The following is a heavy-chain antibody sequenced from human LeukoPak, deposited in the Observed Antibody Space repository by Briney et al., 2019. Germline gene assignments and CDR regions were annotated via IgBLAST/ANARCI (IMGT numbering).Heavy chain of an antibody. Sequence: PRGSLRLSCAASGFTLSSYWTHWVRQAPGKGLVWVSRINSDGSSTSYADSVKGRFTTSRDNAKNTLYLQMNSLRAEDTAVYYCARDQGQSYYDFWSGYKGYYGMDVWGQGTTVTVSS. J-gene: IGHJ6*02. CDR1: GFTLSSYW. CDR3: ARDQGQSYYDFWSGYKGYYGMDV. CDR2: INSDGSST. D-gene: IGHD3-3*01. V-gene: IGHV3-74*01.